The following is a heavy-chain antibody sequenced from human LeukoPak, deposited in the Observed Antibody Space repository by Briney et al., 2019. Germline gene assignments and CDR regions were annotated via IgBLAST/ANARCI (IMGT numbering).Heavy chain of an antibody. Sequence: SETLSLTCTVSGGSITSAGYSWGWIRQPAGKGLEWIGRIYRSGSTNSNPSLESRVTISVDTSKNQFSLKLSSVTAADTAVYYCARGYCTSTSCSENRYYFDSWGQGALVTVSS. CDR3: ARGYCTSTSCSENRYYFDS. D-gene: IGHD2-2*01. J-gene: IGHJ4*02. CDR2: IYRSGST. CDR1: GGSITSAGYS. V-gene: IGHV4-61*02.